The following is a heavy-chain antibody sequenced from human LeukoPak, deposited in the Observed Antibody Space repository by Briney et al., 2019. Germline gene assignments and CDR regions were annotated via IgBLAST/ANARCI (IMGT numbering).Heavy chain of an antibody. CDR2: MNPNSGNT. J-gene: IGHJ3*02. V-gene: IGHV1-8*01. CDR1: GETFIIKE. CDR3: ARVTAAGTWTFDI. D-gene: IGHD6-13*01. Sequence: GASVKVSCRACGETFIIKEINWVRQATGQGLEWMGWMNPNSGNTGYAQKFQGRVTMTRNTSISTAYMELTDLRSEDTAVYYCARVTAAGTWTFDIWGQGSTVTVSS.